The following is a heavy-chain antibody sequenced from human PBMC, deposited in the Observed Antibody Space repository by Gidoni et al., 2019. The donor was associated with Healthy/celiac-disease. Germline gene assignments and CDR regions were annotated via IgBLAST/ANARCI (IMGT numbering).Heavy chain of an antibody. Sequence: QVQLQESGPGLVKPSQTLSLTCTVSGGSISSGDYYWSWIRQPPGKGLEWIGYIYYSVSTYYNPSLKSRVTISVDTSKNQFSLKLSSVTAADTAVHYCARDFSAAAGTRAFDIWGQGTMVTVSS. CDR2: IYYSVST. CDR3: ARDFSAAAGTRAFDI. J-gene: IGHJ3*02. V-gene: IGHV4-30-4*01. D-gene: IGHD6-13*01. CDR1: GGSISSGDYY.